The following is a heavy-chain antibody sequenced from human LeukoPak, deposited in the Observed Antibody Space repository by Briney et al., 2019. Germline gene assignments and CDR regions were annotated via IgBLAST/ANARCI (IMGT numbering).Heavy chain of an antibody. Sequence: GGSLRLSCAASGFTLSSYAMSWVRQAPGKGLEWVSAISGSGGSTYYADSVKGRFTISRDNSENTLYLQMNSLRAEDTAVYYCAKDAANTYYDFWSGFRPLDYWGQGTLVTVSS. V-gene: IGHV3-23*01. CDR2: ISGSGGST. CDR3: AKDAANTYYDFWSGFRPLDY. J-gene: IGHJ4*02. D-gene: IGHD3-3*01. CDR1: GFTLSSYA.